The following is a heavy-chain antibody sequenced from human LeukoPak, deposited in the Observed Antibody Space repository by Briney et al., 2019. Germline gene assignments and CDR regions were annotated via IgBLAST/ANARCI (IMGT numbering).Heavy chain of an antibody. CDR3: ARVVPAAIGAFDI. D-gene: IGHD2-2*02. CDR1: GGSISSGDYY. V-gene: IGHV4-30-4*08. Sequence: SETLSLTCTVSGGSISSGDYYWSWIRQPPGKGLEWIGYIYYSGSTYYNPSLKSRVTISVDTSKNQFSRKLSSVTAADTAVYYCARVVPAAIGAFDIWGQGTMVTVSS. J-gene: IGHJ3*02. CDR2: IYYSGST.